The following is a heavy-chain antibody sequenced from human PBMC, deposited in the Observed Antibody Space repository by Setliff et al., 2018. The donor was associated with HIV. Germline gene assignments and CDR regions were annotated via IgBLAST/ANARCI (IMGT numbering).Heavy chain of an antibody. CDR3: ARDTTVGLGYYYYMDV. CDR2: IKQDGSEK. D-gene: IGHD4-17*01. V-gene: IGHV3-7*01. J-gene: IGHJ6*03. CDR1: GFTFSSYW. Sequence: GESLKISCAASGFTFSSYWMSWVRQAPGKGLEWVANIKQDGSEKYYVDSVKGRFTISRDNAKNSLYLQMNSLRAEDTAVYYCARDTTVGLGYYYYMDVWGKGTTVTVSS.